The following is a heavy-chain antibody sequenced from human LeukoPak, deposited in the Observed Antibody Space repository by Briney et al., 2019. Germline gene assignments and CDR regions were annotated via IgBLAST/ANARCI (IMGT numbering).Heavy chain of an antibody. CDR1: GFSFSSYA. V-gene: IGHV3-23*01. J-gene: IGHJ6*02. D-gene: IGHD6-13*01. Sequence: GGSLRLSCAASGFSFSSYAMSWVRQAPGKGLEWGSAISGSGGSTYYADSVKGRFTISRDNYKNTLYLQINSLRAEDTAVYYCAKFWGAAGTLNYGMDVWGQGTMVTVSS. CDR2: ISGSGGST. CDR3: AKFWGAAGTLNYGMDV.